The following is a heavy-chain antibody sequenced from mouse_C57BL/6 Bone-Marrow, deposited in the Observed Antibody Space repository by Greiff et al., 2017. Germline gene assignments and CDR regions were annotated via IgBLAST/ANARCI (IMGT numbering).Heavy chain of an antibody. CDR3: TRVPAYYNWYFDV. Sequence: EVNLVESGEGLVKPGGSLKLSCAASGFTFSSYAMSWVRQTPEKRLEWVAYISSGGDYIYYADTVKGRFTISRDNARNTLYLQMSSLKSEDTAMYYCTRVPAYYNWYFDVWGTGTTVTVSS. CDR2: ISSGGDYI. D-gene: IGHD2-12*01. CDR1: GFTFSSYA. J-gene: IGHJ1*03. V-gene: IGHV5-9-1*02.